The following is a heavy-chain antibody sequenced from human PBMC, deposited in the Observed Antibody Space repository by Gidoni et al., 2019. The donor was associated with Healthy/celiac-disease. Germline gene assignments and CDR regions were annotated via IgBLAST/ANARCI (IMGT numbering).Heavy chain of an antibody. D-gene: IGHD6-19*01. CDR3: ARGPSSGWYEDDY. CDR2: ISYDGSNK. V-gene: IGHV3-30*01. J-gene: IGHJ4*02. CDR1: GFTFVSYA. Sequence: QVQLVESGGGVVQPGRSLRLSCAASGFTFVSYAMHWVRQAPGKGLEWVAVISYDGSNKYYADSVKGRFTISRDNSKNTLYLQMNSLRAEDTAVYYCARGPSSGWYEDDYWGQGTLVTVSS.